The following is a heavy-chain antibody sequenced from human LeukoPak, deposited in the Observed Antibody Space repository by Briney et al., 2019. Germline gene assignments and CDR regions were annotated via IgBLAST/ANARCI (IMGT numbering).Heavy chain of an antibody. D-gene: IGHD5-18*01. CDR1: GGSMSSSAYF. V-gene: IGHV4-39*07. J-gene: IGHJ4*02. Sequence: NPSETLSLTCTVSGGSMSSSAYFWGWVRQPPGKGLEWIGSIHYRGSTYYDPSLKSRVTISVDTSKNQFSLKLSSVTAADTAVYYCARGTIGYSYGLPDYWGQGTLVTVSS. CDR3: ARGTIGYSYGLPDY. CDR2: IHYRGST.